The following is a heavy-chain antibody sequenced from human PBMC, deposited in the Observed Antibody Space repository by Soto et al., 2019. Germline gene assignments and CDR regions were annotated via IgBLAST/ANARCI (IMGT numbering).Heavy chain of an antibody. Sequence: SETLSLTCTVSGGSISSYYWSWIRQPPGKGLEWIGYIYYSGSTNYNPSLKSRVTISVDTSKNQFSLKLSSVTAADTAVYYCARADYGDYFDYWGQGTLVTVS. CDR1: GGSISSYY. J-gene: IGHJ4*02. CDR3: ARADYGDYFDY. CDR2: IYYSGST. D-gene: IGHD4-17*01. V-gene: IGHV4-59*01.